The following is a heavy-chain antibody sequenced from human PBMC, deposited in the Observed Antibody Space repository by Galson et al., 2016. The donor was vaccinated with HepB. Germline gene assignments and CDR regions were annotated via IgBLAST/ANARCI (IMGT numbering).Heavy chain of an antibody. J-gene: IGHJ4*02. CDR1: GFNFRTHV. CDR2: TSSDEGLK. CDR3: AVKWGSTYDF. V-gene: IGHV3-30*03. D-gene: IGHD3-16*01. Sequence: SLRLSCAASGFNFRTHVLHWVRQAPGKGLEWVAVTSSDEGLKFYSDSVKGRFSISRDNSKNTLFLQMNSLRVEDTALYYCAVKWGSTYDFWGQGTLVTVSS.